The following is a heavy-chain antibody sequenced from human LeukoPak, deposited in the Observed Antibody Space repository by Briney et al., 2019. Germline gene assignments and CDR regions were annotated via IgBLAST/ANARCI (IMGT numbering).Heavy chain of an antibody. Sequence: SETLSLTCAVYGGSFSGYYWSWIRQPQGKGLEWIGGINHSGSTNYNPSLKSRVTISVDTSKNQFSLKLSSVTAADTAVYYCARVHDYVWGSIYYFDYWGQGTLVTVSS. CDR3: ARVHDYVWGSIYYFDY. CDR2: INHSGST. V-gene: IGHV4-34*01. CDR1: GGSFSGYY. J-gene: IGHJ4*02. D-gene: IGHD3-16*01.